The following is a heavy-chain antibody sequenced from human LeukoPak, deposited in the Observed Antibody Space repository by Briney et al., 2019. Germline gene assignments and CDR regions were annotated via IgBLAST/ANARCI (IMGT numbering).Heavy chain of an antibody. V-gene: IGHV4-4*02. CDR1: GGSISSSNW. J-gene: IGHJ4*02. Sequence: PSETLSLTCAVSGGSISSSNWWSWVRQPPGKGLEWIGEIYHSGSTNYNPSLKSRVTMSVDTSKNQFSLKLSSVTAADTAVYYCARDLPYSSNWYPIDYWGQGTLVTVSS. D-gene: IGHD6-13*01. CDR2: IYHSGST. CDR3: ARDLPYSSNWYPIDY.